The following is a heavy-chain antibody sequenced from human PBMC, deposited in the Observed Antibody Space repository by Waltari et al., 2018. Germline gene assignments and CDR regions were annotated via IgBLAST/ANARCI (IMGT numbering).Heavy chain of an antibody. CDR3: AKETGTDRYNWNYALYYYYYYGMDV. CDR1: GFTFSSYG. CDR2: ISYDGSNK. Sequence: QVQLVESGGGVVQPGRSLRLSCAASGFTFSSYGMHWVRQAPGKGLEWVAVISYDGSNKYYADSVKGRFTISRDNSKNTLYLQMNSLRAEDTAVYYCAKETGTDRYNWNYALYYYYYYGMDVWGQGT. J-gene: IGHJ6*02. D-gene: IGHD1-7*01. V-gene: IGHV3-30*18.